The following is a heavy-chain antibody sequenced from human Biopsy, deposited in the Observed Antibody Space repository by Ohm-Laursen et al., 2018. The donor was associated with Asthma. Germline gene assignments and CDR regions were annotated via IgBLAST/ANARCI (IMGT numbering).Heavy chain of an antibody. CDR3: ARDRGYCSGGTCPSWFDP. CDR1: GYTFTDYS. Sequence: SSVKVSCKASGYTFTDYSIHWVRQAPGQGLEWMGRINPNSGDTKYAQRFQGRVTVTRDRSISTAYMELSRLRSDDTAVYYCARDRGYCSGGTCPSWFDPWGQGTLAIVSS. D-gene: IGHD2-15*01. V-gene: IGHV1-2*06. J-gene: IGHJ5*02. CDR2: INPNSGDT.